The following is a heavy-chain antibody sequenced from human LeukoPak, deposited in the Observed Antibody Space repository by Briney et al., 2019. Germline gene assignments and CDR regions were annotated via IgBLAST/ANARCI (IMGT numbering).Heavy chain of an antibody. Sequence: SETLSLTCTVSAVSISSSGYYWGWIRQPPGKGLEWIGIVYYSGSTQYNPTLKSRVTISVHTSKNQFSLQLSSVIAADTAVYYCGRYSASSGWFDPWGQGTLVTVSS. CDR3: GRYSASSGWFDP. CDR1: AVSISSSGYY. CDR2: VYYSGST. J-gene: IGHJ5*02. V-gene: IGHV4-39*01. D-gene: IGHD1-26*01.